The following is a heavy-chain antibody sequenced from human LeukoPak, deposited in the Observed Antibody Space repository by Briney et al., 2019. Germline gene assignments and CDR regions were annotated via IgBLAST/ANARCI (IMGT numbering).Heavy chain of an antibody. Sequence: KPGGSLRLSCAASGFTFSNAWMSWVRQAPGKGLEWVGRIKSKTDGGTTEYAAPVQGRFTISRDDSKNTLYLQMNSLKTEDTAVYYCTTAPPRFDPRWIDYWGQGTLVTVSS. CDR1: GFTFSNAW. CDR3: TTAPPRFDPRWIDY. V-gene: IGHV3-15*01. D-gene: IGHD3-16*01. CDR2: IKSKTDGGTT. J-gene: IGHJ4*02.